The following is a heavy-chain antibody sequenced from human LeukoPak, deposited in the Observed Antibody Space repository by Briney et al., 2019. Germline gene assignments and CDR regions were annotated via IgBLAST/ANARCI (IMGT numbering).Heavy chain of an antibody. CDR3: AKSHYYDTTLHDY. V-gene: IGHV3-43*01. CDR1: GFNFDDFT. Sequence: GGSLRLSCATSGFNFDDFTLYWVRQVPGKGLQWVSLINWDGTSTSYADSVKGRFTISRDNSKNTLYLQMNSLRAEDTAVYYCAKSHYYDTTLHDYWGQGTLVTVSS. D-gene: IGHD3-22*01. J-gene: IGHJ4*02. CDR2: INWDGTST.